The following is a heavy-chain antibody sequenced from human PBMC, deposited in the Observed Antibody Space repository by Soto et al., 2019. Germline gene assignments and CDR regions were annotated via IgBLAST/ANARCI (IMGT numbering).Heavy chain of an antibody. CDR2: ISSDGDST. CDR3: VRDRDRRWFDP. CDR1: GFIFSDFY. Sequence: QLVESGGGLVKPGGSLRLSCEASGFIFSDFYMAWIRQAPGKGLEWVSYISSDGDSTYADSVKGRFTISRDNAKNSLYLQMNSLRVEDTAVYSCVRDRDRRWFDPGGQGTLVTVSS. D-gene: IGHD3-10*01. J-gene: IGHJ5*02. V-gene: IGHV3-11*01.